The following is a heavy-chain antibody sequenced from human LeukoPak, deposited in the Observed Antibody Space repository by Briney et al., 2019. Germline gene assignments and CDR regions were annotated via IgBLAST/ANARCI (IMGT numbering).Heavy chain of an antibody. V-gene: IGHV3-73*01. Sequence: GGSLRLSCGGSGFTFSECAIHWVRQASGKGLEWVASINSRANNHAATYAASVRGRFTISRDDSKSTAYLQLNSLKTEDTAVYFCTRDGGSYSHLDYWGPGTLVTVSS. CDR3: TRDGGSYSHLDY. J-gene: IGHJ4*02. CDR1: GFTFSECA. D-gene: IGHD1-26*01. CDR2: INSRANNHAA.